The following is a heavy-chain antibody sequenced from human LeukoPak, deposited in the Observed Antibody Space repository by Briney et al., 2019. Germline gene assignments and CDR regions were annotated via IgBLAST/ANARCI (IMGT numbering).Heavy chain of an antibody. J-gene: IGHJ4*02. Sequence: SETLSPTCTVSGGSISSGGYYWSWIRQHPGKGLEWIGYIYYSGSTYYNPSLKSRVTISVDTSKNQFSLKLSSVTAADTAVYYCARRGPRAARYNFDYWGQGTLVTVSS. D-gene: IGHD6-6*01. CDR3: ARRGPRAARYNFDY. V-gene: IGHV4-31*03. CDR2: IYYSGST. CDR1: GGSISSGGYY.